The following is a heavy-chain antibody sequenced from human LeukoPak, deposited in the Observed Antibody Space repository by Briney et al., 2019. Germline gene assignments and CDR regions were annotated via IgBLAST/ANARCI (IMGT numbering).Heavy chain of an antibody. J-gene: IGHJ4*02. D-gene: IGHD3-9*01. V-gene: IGHV4-4*07. CDR1: GASISSYY. CDR3: ARGSRYFDWFVRFDY. Sequence: SETLSLTCTVSGASISSYYWSWIRQPAGKGLEWIGRIYVSGSTTYNPSLESRVTMSLDTSKNQISLKVSSVTAADTAVYYCARGSRYFDWFVRFDYWGQGTLVTVSS. CDR2: IYVSGST.